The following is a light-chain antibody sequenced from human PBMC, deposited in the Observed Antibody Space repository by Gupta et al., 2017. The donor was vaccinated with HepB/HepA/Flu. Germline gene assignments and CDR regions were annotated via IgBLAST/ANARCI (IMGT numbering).Light chain of an antibody. CDR3: QQSDSTPRT. CDR2: TAS. CDR1: QSTSSY. Sequence: EIQMTTPPSSLSASVGDRVTITCRTSQSTSSYLNWDQQKPGKAPKLLIYTASSLQSGVPSRFSGSGSGTDFTLTISSLQPEDSSTYFCQQSDSTPRTFGQGTKVEIK. J-gene: IGKJ1*01. V-gene: IGKV1-39*01.